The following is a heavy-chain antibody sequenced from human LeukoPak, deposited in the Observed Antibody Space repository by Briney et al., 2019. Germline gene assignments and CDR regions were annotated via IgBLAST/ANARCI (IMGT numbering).Heavy chain of an antibody. J-gene: IGHJ4*02. CDR2: ISYDGSNK. Sequence: GGSLRLSCAASGFTFSSYSMNWVRQAPGKGLEWVAFISYDGSNKYYADSVRGRFTISRDTSKNMVFLQMNSLRVEDTAVYYCARGIDYWGRGTLVTVSS. CDR3: ARGIDY. V-gene: IGHV3-30*03. CDR1: GFTFSSYS.